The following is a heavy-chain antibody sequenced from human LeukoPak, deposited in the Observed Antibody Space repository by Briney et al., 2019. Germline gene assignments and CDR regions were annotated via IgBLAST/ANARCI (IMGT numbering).Heavy chain of an antibody. CDR3: ARDLNWETY. CDR2: ISESGGTT. Sequence: GGSLRLSCAASGFTFSSYAMNWVRQAPGKGLEWVSSISESGGTTDYADSVKGRFTISRDNSKNTLYLQMNSLRAEDTAVYYCARDLNWETYWGQGTLVSVSS. V-gene: IGHV3-23*01. D-gene: IGHD7-27*01. J-gene: IGHJ4*02. CDR1: GFTFSSYA.